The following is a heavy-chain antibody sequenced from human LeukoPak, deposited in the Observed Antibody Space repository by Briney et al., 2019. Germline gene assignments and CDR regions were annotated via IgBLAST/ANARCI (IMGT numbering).Heavy chain of an antibody. CDR2: IYSGGST. Sequence: GGSLRLSCAASGFTVSSNYMSWVRQAPGKGLEWVSVIYSGGSTYYADSVKGRFTISRDNSKNTLYLQMNSLRAEDTAVYYCASLELRILRQAFDIWGQGTMVTVSS. CDR1: GFTVSSNY. V-gene: IGHV3-66*01. J-gene: IGHJ3*02. CDR3: ASLELRILRQAFDI. D-gene: IGHD1-7*01.